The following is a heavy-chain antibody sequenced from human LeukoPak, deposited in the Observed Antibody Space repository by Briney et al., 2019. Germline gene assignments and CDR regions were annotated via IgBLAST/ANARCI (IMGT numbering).Heavy chain of an antibody. CDR1: GYTFTGYY. J-gene: IGHJ4*02. CDR2: INPNSGGT. V-gene: IGHV1-2*02. CDR3: ARDRVPLEALRYFDWFLPDLDY. D-gene: IGHD3-9*01. Sequence: ASVKVSCKASGYTFTGYYMHWVRQAPGQGLEWMAWINPNSGGTNYAQKFQGRVTMTRDTSISTAYMELSRLTSDDTAVYYCARDRVPLEALRYFDWFLPDLDYWGQGTLVTVSS.